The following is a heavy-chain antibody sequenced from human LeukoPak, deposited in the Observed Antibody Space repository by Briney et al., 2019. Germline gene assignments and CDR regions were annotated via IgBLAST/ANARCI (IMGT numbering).Heavy chain of an antibody. D-gene: IGHD5-12*01. J-gene: IGHJ3*02. CDR2: IYYTGST. CDR1: GGSISSGDYY. CDR3: ARVARDAFDI. V-gene: IGHV4-30-4*01. Sequence: TLSLTCNVSGGSISSGDYYWSWIRQPPGKGLEWIGYIYYTGSTYYNPSLKSRVTISVVTSKIQFSLKLSSVTAADPAVYYCARVARDAFDIWGQGTMVTVSS.